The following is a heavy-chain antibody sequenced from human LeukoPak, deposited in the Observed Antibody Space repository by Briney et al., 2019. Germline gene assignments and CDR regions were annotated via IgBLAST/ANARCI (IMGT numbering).Heavy chain of an antibody. CDR3: ARDGGGTGRPFDF. CDR2: IYNTGST. J-gene: IGHJ4*02. CDR1: GGSIRNYY. D-gene: IGHD1-26*01. Sequence: SETLSLTCSVSGGSIRNYYWSWIRQPPGKGLEWIGRIYNTGSTNYNPSLKSRVTMSVDTSNNRLSLNLSPVTAADTAVYYCARDGGGTGRPFDFWGQGALVTVSS. V-gene: IGHV4-4*07.